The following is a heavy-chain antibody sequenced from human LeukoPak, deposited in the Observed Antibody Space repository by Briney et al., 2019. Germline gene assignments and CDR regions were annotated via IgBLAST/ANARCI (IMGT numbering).Heavy chain of an antibody. CDR1: GFTVSSNY. CDR2: IYAGGST. J-gene: IGHJ4*02. Sequence: GRSLRLSCAASGFTVSSNYMSWVRQAPGKGLEWVSVIYAGGSTYYADSVKGRFTISRDNSKNTLYLQMSSLRAEDTAVYYCARGFCSGGSCYDFDYWGQGTLVTVSS. V-gene: IGHV3-53*01. CDR3: ARGFCSGGSCYDFDY. D-gene: IGHD2-15*01.